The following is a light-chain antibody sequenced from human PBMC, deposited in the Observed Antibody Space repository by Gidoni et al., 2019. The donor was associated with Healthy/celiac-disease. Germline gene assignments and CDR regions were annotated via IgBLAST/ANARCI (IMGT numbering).Light chain of an antibody. Sequence: SYELTQPPSVSFSPGQTASITCSGDKLGNKYACWYQQKPGRSPVVVIYQDNKRPSGIPERFSGSNSGNTATLTISGTQAMDEADYYCQAWDSFTGVFGGGTKLTVL. CDR2: QDN. V-gene: IGLV3-1*01. CDR3: QAWDSFTGV. CDR1: KLGNKY. J-gene: IGLJ2*01.